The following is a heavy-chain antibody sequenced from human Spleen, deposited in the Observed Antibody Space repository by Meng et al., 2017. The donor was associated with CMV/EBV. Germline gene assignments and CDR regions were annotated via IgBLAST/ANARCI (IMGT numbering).Heavy chain of an antibody. CDR3: ARARFTNCDVLTGFYTWWFDP. CDR1: GYY. D-gene: IGHD3-9*01. Sequence: GYYWGWISKPPGRPLEWIGTVYDSGDPYYNPSLKSRDTISVDTSNTHFTLRLASLTAADTTVYFGARARFTNCDVLTGFYTWWFDPWGQGALVTVSS. J-gene: IGHJ5*02. CDR2: VYDSGDP. V-gene: IGHV4-38-2*02.